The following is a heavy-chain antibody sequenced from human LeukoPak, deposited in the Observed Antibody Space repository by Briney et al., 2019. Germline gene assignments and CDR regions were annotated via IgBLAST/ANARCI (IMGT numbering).Heavy chain of an antibody. CDR3: AKSGSYESYFDY. D-gene: IGHD1-26*01. J-gene: IGHJ4*02. CDR1: GFTFSSYA. Sequence: GGSLRLSCAASGFTFSSYAMSWVRQAPGKGLEWVSAISGSGGSTYYADSVKGRFTISRDNSKDTLYLQMNSLRAEDTAVYYCAKSGSYESYFDYWGQGTLVTVSS. CDR2: ISGSGGST. V-gene: IGHV3-23*01.